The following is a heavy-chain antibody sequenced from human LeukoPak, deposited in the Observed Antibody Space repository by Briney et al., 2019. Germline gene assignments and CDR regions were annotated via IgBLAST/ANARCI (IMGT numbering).Heavy chain of an antibody. CDR3: ARPNLRDSRRHAFDI. J-gene: IGHJ3*02. CDR1: GGSISSGGYY. CDR2: IYYSGST. D-gene: IGHD6-25*01. V-gene: IGHV4-31*03. Sequence: SQTLSLTCTVSGGSISSGGYYWSWIRQHPGKGLEWIGYIYYSGSTYYNPSLKSRVTISVDTSKNQFSLKLSSVTAADTAVYYCARPNLRDSRRHAFDIWGQGTMVTVPS.